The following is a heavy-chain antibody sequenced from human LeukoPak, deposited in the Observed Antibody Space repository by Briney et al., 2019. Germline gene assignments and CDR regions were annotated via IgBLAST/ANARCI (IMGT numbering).Heavy chain of an antibody. J-gene: IGHJ4*02. CDR2: LSPSGST. CDR3: ARDPNSAL. CDR1: GGSISSSY. Sequence: SETLSPTCTVSGGSISSSYWSWIRQPAGKGLEWIGRLSPSGSTNYNPSLKSRVTMSVDTSKNQFSLELRSVTAADTAVYYCARDPNSALWGQGTLVTVSS. V-gene: IGHV4-4*07. D-gene: IGHD4-23*01.